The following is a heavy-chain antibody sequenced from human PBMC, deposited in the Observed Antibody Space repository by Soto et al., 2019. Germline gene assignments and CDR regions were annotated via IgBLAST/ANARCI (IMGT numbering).Heavy chain of an antibody. V-gene: IGHV3-33*06. CDR3: AKDRGGGAVVPDY. CDR1: GFSFTTYG. J-gene: IGHJ4*02. CDR2: IWYDGSNK. D-gene: IGHD2-21*01. Sequence: QVQLVESGGGVVQPGRSLRLSCAASGFSFTTYGMHWVRQAPGEGLEWVAVIWYDGSNKYYADSVKGRFTISRDTSKKTLYLQKNTLRDEDTALYYCAKDRGGGAVVPDYWGQGTLVTVSS.